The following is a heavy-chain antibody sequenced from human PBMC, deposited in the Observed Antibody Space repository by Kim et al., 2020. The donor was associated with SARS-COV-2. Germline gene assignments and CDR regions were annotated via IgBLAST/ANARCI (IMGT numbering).Heavy chain of an antibody. Sequence: SVKGRFTISRDNSKNTLYLQMNSLRAEDTALYFCAKDLFSSLVMKYYFDYWGQGTLVTVSS. CDR3: AKDLFSSLVMKYYFDY. J-gene: IGHJ4*02. V-gene: IGHV3-23*01. D-gene: IGHD3-22*01.